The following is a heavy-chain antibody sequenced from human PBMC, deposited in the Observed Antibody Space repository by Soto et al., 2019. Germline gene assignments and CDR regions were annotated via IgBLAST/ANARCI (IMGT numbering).Heavy chain of an antibody. CDR3: ARSVGAALSDY. D-gene: IGHD1-26*01. CDR2: INAGNGNT. Sequence: ASVKVSCKASGYTFTRNAIHWVRQAPGQRLEWMGWINAGNGNTKYSQKFQGRVTITRDTSASTAYMELSSLRSEDTAVYYCARSVGAALSDYWGQGTLVTVSS. J-gene: IGHJ4*02. CDR1: GYTFTRNA. V-gene: IGHV1-3*01.